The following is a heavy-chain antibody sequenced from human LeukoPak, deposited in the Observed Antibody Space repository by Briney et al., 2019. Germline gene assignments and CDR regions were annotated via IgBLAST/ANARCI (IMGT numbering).Heavy chain of an antibody. CDR3: AKDAQRGFDYSNSLEY. J-gene: IGHJ4*02. CDR2: IWSDGTEK. V-gene: IGHV3-33*06. CDR1: GFTYSHYG. D-gene: IGHD4-11*01. Sequence: PGRSLRLSCVASGFTYSHYGMHWVRQAPGKGLESVAVIWSDGTEKYYGDAVKGRFTISRDNSRKTLYLQMNSLRGEDTAVYYCAKDAQRGFDYSNSLEYWGQGTLVTVSS.